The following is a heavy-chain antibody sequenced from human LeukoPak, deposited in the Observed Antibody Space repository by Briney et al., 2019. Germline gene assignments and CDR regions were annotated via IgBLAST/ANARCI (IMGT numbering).Heavy chain of an antibody. V-gene: IGHV3-21*01. D-gene: IGHD6-19*01. CDR3: ARDPYSGGYGAYYYYYMDV. J-gene: IGHJ6*03. CDR1: GFTFDDYT. CDR2: ITTSSSYM. Sequence: PGGFLRLSCAASGFTFDDYTIHWVRQVPGKGLEWVSSITTSSSYMFYADSVRGRFTISRDNAENSLYLQMNSLRDEDTAVYYCARDPYSGGYGAYYYYYMDVWGKGTTVTVSS.